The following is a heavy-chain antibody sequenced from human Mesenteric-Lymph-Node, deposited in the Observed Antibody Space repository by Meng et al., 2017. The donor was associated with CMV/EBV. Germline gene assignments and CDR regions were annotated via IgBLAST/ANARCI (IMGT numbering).Heavy chain of an antibody. J-gene: IGHJ4*02. CDR3: ARDPRSSYYFDY. Sequence: GESLKISCAASGFTFSNSAMNWVRQAPGKGLEWVSVIYSAGDSAYYADSVRGRFTISRDNSRSTLYLQMNSLRAEDTAVYYCARDPRSSYYFDYWGQGTLVTVSS. CDR2: IYSAGDSA. D-gene: IGHD6-6*01. V-gene: IGHV3-23*03. CDR1: GFTFSNSA.